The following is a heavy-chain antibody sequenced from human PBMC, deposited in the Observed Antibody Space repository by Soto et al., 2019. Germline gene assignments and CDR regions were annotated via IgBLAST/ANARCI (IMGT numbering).Heavy chain of an antibody. CDR3: AKGGRRTPTPLDY. Sequence: GGSLRLSCAASGFTFSSYSMNWVRQAPGEGLVWVSRVNSDETTTTYADSVKGRFTISRDNAKNTLYLQMNSLRADDTAVYYCAKGGRRTPTPLDYWGQGTQVTVSS. CDR1: GFTFSSYS. V-gene: IGHV3-74*01. J-gene: IGHJ4*02. CDR2: VNSDETTT. D-gene: IGHD4-4*01.